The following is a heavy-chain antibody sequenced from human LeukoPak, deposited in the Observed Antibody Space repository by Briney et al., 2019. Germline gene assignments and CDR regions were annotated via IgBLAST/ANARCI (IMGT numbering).Heavy chain of an antibody. CDR2: INPNSGGT. CDR3: ARARKLRLGELSSDY. D-gene: IGHD3-16*02. J-gene: IGHJ4*02. CDR1: GYTFTVYY. Sequence: ASVKVSCKASGYTFTVYYMHWVPQAPGQGLEWMGWINPNSGGTNYAQKFQGRVTMTRDTSISTAYMELRRLRSDDTAVYYCARARKLRLGELSSDYWGQGTLVTVSS. V-gene: IGHV1-2*02.